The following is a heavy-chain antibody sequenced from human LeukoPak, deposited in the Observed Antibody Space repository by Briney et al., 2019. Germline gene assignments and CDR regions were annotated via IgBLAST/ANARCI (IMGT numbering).Heavy chain of an antibody. J-gene: IGHJ5*02. CDR2: IYYSGST. CDR3: ARGMTTGPDP. D-gene: IGHD4-17*01. CDR1: GGSISSSSYY. V-gene: IGHV4-61*05. Sequence: PSETLSLTCTVSGGSISSSSYYWGWIRQPPGKGLEWIGYIYYSGSTNYNPSLKSRLTISVDTSKNQFSLNLSSVTAADTAVYYCARGMTTGPDPWGQGTLVTVSS.